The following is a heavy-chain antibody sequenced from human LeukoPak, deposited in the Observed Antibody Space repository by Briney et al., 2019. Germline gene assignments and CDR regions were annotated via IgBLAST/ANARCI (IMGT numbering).Heavy chain of an antibody. J-gene: IGHJ6*03. CDR1: GGTFSSYA. Sequence: GASVKVSCKASGGTFSSYAINWVRQAPGQGLEWMGGIIPIFGTPNYAQKFQGRVTITADDSTSTAYMELSSLRSEDTAVYYCAGVITTDYYYYYMDVWGKGTTVTVSS. CDR3: AGVITTDYYYYYMDV. D-gene: IGHD3-22*01. V-gene: IGHV1-69*13. CDR2: IIPIFGTP.